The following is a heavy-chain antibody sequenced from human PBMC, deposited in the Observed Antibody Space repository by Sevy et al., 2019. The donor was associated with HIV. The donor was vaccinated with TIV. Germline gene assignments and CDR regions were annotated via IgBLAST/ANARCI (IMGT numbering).Heavy chain of an antibody. CDR3: AKRGGGHYDPDEIGYYFYYYNMDV. CDR2: ISGSGTRT. Sequence: GGSLRLSCAVSGFSFDSYGMTWVRQAPGKGLEWVSGISGSGTRTYYADSVKGRFSISRDNSKNRLYLQMNSLRSEDTDIYYCAKRGGGHYDPDEIGYYFYYYNMDVWGKGTTVTVSS. CDR1: GFSFDSYG. V-gene: IGHV3-23*01. J-gene: IGHJ6*03. D-gene: IGHD3-22*01.